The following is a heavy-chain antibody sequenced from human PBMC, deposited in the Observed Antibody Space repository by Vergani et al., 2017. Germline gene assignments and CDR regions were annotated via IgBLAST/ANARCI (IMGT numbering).Heavy chain of an antibody. J-gene: IGHJ5*02. CDR1: GGTFSSYA. Sequence: QVQLVQSGAEVKKPGSSVKVSCKASGGTFSSYAISWVRQAPGQGLEWMGGIIPIFGTANYAQKFQGRVTITADESTSTAYMGVSSLRSEDTAVYYCARQKSEYGSSSPERGFDPWGQGTLVTVSS. CDR2: IIPIFGTA. V-gene: IGHV1-69*01. D-gene: IGHD6-6*01. CDR3: ARQKSEYGSSSPERGFDP.